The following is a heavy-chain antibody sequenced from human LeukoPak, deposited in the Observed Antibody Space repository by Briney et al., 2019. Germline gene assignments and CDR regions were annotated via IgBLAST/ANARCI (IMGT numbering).Heavy chain of an antibody. D-gene: IGHD2-2*01. CDR1: GFASDEHG. J-gene: IGHJ4*02. CDR3: ARAPITSPFYFDY. Sequence: GGSLRLSCTASGFASDEHGMNWVHQVPGKGLEGVSGINWSGGSTGYADPLRGRFTISRDNAKNSLYLQMDSLRAEDMDLYYCARAPITSPFYFDYWGQGTLVTVSS. V-gene: IGHV3-20*04. CDR2: INWSGGST.